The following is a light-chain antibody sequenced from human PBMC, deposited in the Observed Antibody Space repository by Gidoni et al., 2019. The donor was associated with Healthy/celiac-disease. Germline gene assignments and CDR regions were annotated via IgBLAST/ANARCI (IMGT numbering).Light chain of an antibody. J-gene: IGKJ3*01. CDR1: QSISSY. CDR2: AAS. V-gene: IGKV1-39*01. CDR3: EQSYSTPT. Sequence: DIHMTQSPSFLSASVGDRVTITFRASQSISSYLNWYQQKPGKAPKLLIYAASSLQSGVPSRFSGSGSGTDFTRTISSLQTEDFATYYCEQSYSTPTFGHGTKVDIK.